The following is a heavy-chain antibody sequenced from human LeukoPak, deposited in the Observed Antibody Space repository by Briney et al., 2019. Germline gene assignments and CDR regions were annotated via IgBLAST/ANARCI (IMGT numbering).Heavy chain of an antibody. CDR2: FDPEDGET. CDR1: GYTLTELS. D-gene: IGHD5-18*01. V-gene: IGHV1-24*01. CDR3: VTAFGVLDTAMV. Sequence: GASVKVSCKVSGYTLTELSMHWVRQAPGKGLEWMGGFDPEDGETIYAQKFQGRVTMTEDTSTDTAYMELSSLRSEDTAVYYCVTAFGVLDTAMVWGQGTLVTVSS. J-gene: IGHJ4*02.